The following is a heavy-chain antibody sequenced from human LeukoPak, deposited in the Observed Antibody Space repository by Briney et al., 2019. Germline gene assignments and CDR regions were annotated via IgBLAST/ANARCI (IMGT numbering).Heavy chain of an antibody. Sequence: PSETLSLTCSVSGGSINNYYWSWIRQPPGKGLEWIGYIYYSGSTYYNPSLKSRVTISVDTSKNQFSLKLSSVTAADTAVYYCARAPHYYDSSGSSWYFDLWGRGTLVTVSS. D-gene: IGHD3-22*01. V-gene: IGHV4-59*08. CDR3: ARAPHYYDSSGSSWYFDL. CDR2: IYYSGST. CDR1: GGSINNYY. J-gene: IGHJ2*01.